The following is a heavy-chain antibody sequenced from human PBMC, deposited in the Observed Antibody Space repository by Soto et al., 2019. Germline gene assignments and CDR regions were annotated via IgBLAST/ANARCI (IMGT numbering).Heavy chain of an antibody. V-gene: IGHV4-30-4*01. CDR3: ARGRIAVAGTTLDY. CDR1: GGSISSGDYY. D-gene: IGHD6-19*01. J-gene: IGHJ4*02. CDR2: IYYSGST. Sequence: PSETLSLTCTVSGGSISSGDYYWSWIRQPPGKGLEWIGYIYYSGSTYYNPSLKSRVTISVDTSKNQFSLKLSSVTAADTAVYYCARGRIAVAGTTLDYWGQGTPVTVSS.